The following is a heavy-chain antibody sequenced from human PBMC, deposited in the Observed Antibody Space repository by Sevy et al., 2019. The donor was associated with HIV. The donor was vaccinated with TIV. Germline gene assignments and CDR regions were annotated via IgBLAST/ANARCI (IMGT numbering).Heavy chain of an antibody. V-gene: IGHV1-18*01. CDR2: ISAYNGNT. J-gene: IGHJ6*02. CDR3: ASVIPTVTGRDYYYYGMDV. Sequence: ASVKVSCKASGYTFTSYGISWVRQAPGQGLEWMGWISAYNGNTNYAQKLQGRVTMTTDTSTSTAYMELRSLRSDDTAVYYCASVIPTVTGRDYYYYGMDVWGQGTTVTVSS. CDR1: GYTFTSYG. D-gene: IGHD4-4*01.